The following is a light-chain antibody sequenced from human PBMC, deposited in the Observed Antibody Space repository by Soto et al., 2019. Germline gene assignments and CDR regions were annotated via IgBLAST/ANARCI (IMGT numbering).Light chain of an antibody. CDR1: QGISSY. Sequence: DIQLTQSPSFLSASVGDRVTITCRASQGISSYLVWYQQKPGKAPKLLIYAASTLQSGVPSRFGGSGSGTEFTLTISSLQPEDFATYYCQQLDSYPLSFGQGTRLEIK. CDR3: QQLDSYPLS. J-gene: IGKJ5*01. V-gene: IGKV1-9*01. CDR2: AAS.